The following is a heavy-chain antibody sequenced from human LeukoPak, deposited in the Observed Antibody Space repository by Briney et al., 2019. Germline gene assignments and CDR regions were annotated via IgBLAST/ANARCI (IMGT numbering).Heavy chain of an antibody. V-gene: IGHV3-48*03. CDR2: ISSSGSTI. CDR1: GFTFSSYE. Sequence: GGSLRLSCAASGFTFSSYEMNWVRQAPGKGLEWVSYISSSGSTIYYADSVKGRFTISRDNAKNSLYLQMNSLRAEDTAVYYCARFYDYDLLTTESYYFDYWGQGTLVTVSS. CDR3: ARFYDYDLLTTESYYFDY. D-gene: IGHD3-9*01. J-gene: IGHJ4*02.